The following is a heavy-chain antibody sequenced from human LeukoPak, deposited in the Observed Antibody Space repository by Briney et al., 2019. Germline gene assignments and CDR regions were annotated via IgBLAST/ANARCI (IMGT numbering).Heavy chain of an antibody. J-gene: IGHJ4*02. CDR2: INHSGST. CDR1: GGSFSGYY. V-gene: IGHV4-34*01. CDR3: ARHRTGVLQL. D-gene: IGHD3-10*01. Sequence: SETLSLTCAVYGGSFSGYYWSWIRQPPGKGLEWIGEINHSGSTNYNPSLKSRVTISVDTSKNQFSLKLSSVTAADTAVYYCARHRTGVLQLWGQGTLVTVSS.